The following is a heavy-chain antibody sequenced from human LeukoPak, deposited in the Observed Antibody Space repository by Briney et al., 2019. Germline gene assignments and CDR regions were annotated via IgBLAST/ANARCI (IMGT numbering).Heavy chain of an antibody. CDR3: AREFRVVMTAFLDY. V-gene: IGHV1-2*06. CDR1: GYTFSDNY. CDR2: IKPNTGAT. D-gene: IGHD2-21*02. Sequence: GASVKVSCKASGYTFSDNYIHWVRQAPGQGLEWVGRIKPNTGATHYSKRFQGRVTMTRDTSVSTAYMELTSLRSDDTAVYFCAREFRVVMTAFLDYWGQGTLVIVSS. J-gene: IGHJ4*02.